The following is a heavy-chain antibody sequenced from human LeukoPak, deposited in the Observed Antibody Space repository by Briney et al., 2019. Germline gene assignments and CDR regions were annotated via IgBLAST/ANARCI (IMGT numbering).Heavy chain of an antibody. V-gene: IGHV3-64D*09. CDR3: AFLGGGWLDAFDI. CDR2: ISSSGGST. J-gene: IGHJ3*02. CDR1: GFTFSSYA. D-gene: IGHD5-24*01. Sequence: GGSLRLSCSASGFTFSSYAMHWVRQAPGKGLEYVSTISSSGGSTYYIDSVKGRFIISRDSSKNTLYLQMSSLGAEDTAVYYCAFLGGGWLDAFDIWGQGTMVTVSS.